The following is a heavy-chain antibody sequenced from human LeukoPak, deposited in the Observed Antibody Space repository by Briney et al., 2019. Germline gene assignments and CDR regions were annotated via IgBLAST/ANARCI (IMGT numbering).Heavy chain of an antibody. CDR2: IYHSGST. CDR3: ARQSSLYDFWSGYYLSEAFDI. CDR1: GYSISSGYY. D-gene: IGHD3-3*01. V-gene: IGHV4-38-2*01. J-gene: IGHJ3*02. Sequence: PSETLSLTCAVSGYSISSGYYWGWIRRPPGKGLEWIGSIYHSGSTYYNPSLKSRVTISVETSKNQFSLKLSSVTAADTAVYYCARQSSLYDFWSGYYLSEAFDIWGQGTMVTVSS.